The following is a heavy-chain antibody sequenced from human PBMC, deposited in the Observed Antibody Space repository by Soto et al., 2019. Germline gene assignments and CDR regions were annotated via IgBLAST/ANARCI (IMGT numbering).Heavy chain of an antibody. V-gene: IGHV3-72*01. CDR3: VRDVAATGTYYFDF. CDR2: TRNRANSYTT. J-gene: IGHJ4*02. D-gene: IGHD6-13*01. CDR1: GFTFSDHY. Sequence: EVHLVESGGGSVQPGGSLSLSCAASGFTFSDHYMDWVRQAPGKGLEWVGRTRNRANSYTTEYAASVKGRFTISRDDSKNSLYLQMNSLKTEDTAIYYCVRDVAATGTYYFDFWGQGTLVTVSS.